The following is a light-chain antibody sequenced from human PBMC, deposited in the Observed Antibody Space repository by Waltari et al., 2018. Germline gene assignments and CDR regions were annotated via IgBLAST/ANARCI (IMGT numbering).Light chain of an antibody. CDR2: WAS. J-gene: IGKJ3*01. CDR1: QSVLYSSNNKNY. V-gene: IGKV4-1*01. Sequence: DIVMTQSPDSLAVSLGERATIHCKSRQSVLYSSNNKNYLAWYQQKPGQPPKLLIYWASTRESGVPDRFSGSGSGTDFTLTISSLQAEDVVVYYCQQYYSTPLTFGPGTKVDIK. CDR3: QQYYSTPLT.